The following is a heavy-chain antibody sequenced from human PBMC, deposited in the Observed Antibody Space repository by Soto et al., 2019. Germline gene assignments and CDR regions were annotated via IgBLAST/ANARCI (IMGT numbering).Heavy chain of an antibody. CDR2: VNAGNGNT. CDR1: GYTFTSYA. CDR3: ARGSGYVGPSGYYYIPYYFDY. D-gene: IGHD3-22*01. J-gene: IGHJ4*02. Sequence: ASVKVSCKASGYTFTSYAMHWVRQAPGQRLEWMGWVNAGNGNTKYSQKFQGRVTITRDTSASTAYMELSSLRSEDTAVYYCARGSGYVGPSGYYYIPYYFDYWGQGTLVTVSS. V-gene: IGHV1-3*01.